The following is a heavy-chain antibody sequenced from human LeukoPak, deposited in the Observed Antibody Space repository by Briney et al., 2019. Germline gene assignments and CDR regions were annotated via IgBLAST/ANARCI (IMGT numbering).Heavy chain of an antibody. CDR3: AKDPNGDYVGAFDS. J-gene: IGHJ3*01. V-gene: IGHV3-23*01. Sequence: GGSLRLSCAASGLTFSNYAMTWVRQAPGKGLEWISSIAGRGGTSYTDSVKGRFTVYRDNSKNTLYLQMNSLRVGDTALYYCAKDPNGDYVGAFDSWGQGTMVTVSS. CDR1: GLTFSNYA. CDR2: IAGRGGT. D-gene: IGHD4-17*01.